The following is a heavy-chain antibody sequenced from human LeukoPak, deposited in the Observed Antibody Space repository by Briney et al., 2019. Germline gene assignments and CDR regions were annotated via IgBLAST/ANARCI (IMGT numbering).Heavy chain of an antibody. D-gene: IGHD4-11*01. Sequence: ASVKASCKASGGTFSSYAISWVRQAPGQGLEWMGGIIPIFGTANYAQKFQGRVTITADESTSTAYMELSSLRSEDTAVYYCARTTVIFTGEFDYWGQGTLVTVSS. CDR2: IIPIFGTA. CDR1: GGTFSSYA. V-gene: IGHV1-69*13. CDR3: ARTTVIFTGEFDY. J-gene: IGHJ4*02.